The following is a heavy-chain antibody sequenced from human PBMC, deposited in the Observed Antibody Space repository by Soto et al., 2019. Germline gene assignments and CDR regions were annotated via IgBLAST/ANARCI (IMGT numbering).Heavy chain of an antibody. D-gene: IGHD6-13*01. CDR2: ISGSGGST. CDR1: GFTFNSYA. J-gene: IGHJ4*02. V-gene: IGHV3-23*01. CDR3: ARRGPGTYFDY. Sequence: EVHLLESGGGLVQPGGSLRLSCAASGFTFNSYAMRWVRQAPGKGLEWVSAISGSGGSTYYADSVKGRFTISRDTSKNTLLFQMNSLRAEETAVYYCARRGPGTYFDYWGQGTLVTVSS.